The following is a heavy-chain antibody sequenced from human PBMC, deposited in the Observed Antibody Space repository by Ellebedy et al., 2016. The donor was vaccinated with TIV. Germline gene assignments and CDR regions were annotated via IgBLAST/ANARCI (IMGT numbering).Heavy chain of an antibody. Sequence: ASVKVSCKASGYTFTSYTMHWVRQAPGQRLEWMGWINAGNGNTKYSQKFQGRVTINRDTSANTAYMELINLRSEDTAVYFCARDMYSSGSYYDRVAFDIWGQGTVVTVSS. CDR1: GYTFTSYT. V-gene: IGHV1-3*01. CDR3: ARDMYSSGSYYDRVAFDI. J-gene: IGHJ3*02. D-gene: IGHD3-22*01. CDR2: INAGNGNT.